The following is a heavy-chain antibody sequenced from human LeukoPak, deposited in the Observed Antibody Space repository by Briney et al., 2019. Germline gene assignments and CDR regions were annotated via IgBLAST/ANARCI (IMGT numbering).Heavy chain of an antibody. CDR1: GFNYSSYT. CDR3: ARAPREWLLGYYFDY. Sequence: GGSLRLSCAASGFNYSSYTMNWVRQAPGKGLEWVANIKQDGSEEYYVDSVKGRFTISRDNAKNSLYLQMNSLRAEDTAVYYCARAPREWLLGYYFDYWGQGTLVTVSS. J-gene: IGHJ4*02. V-gene: IGHV3-7*01. CDR2: IKQDGSEE. D-gene: IGHD3-3*01.